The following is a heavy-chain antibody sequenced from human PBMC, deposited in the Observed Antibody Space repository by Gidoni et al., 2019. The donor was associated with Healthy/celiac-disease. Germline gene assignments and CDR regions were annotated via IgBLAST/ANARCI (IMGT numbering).Heavy chain of an antibody. V-gene: IGHV3-30*04. D-gene: IGHD5-12*01. Sequence: QVQLVESGGGVVQPGRSLRLSCAASGFTFSSYAMHWVRQAPGKGLEWVAVISYDGSNKYYADSVKGRFTISRDNSKNTLYLQMNSLRAEDTAVYYCARTDVEMATTVDYWGQGTLVTVSS. CDR1: GFTFSSYA. CDR2: ISYDGSNK. J-gene: IGHJ4*02. CDR3: ARTDVEMATTVDY.